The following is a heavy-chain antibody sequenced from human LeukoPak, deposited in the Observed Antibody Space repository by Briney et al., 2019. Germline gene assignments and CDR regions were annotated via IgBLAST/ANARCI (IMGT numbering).Heavy chain of an antibody. CDR3: ARASSIAAAGMGY. CDR1: GFTVSSNY. D-gene: IGHD6-13*01. J-gene: IGHJ4*02. V-gene: IGHV3-53*01. CDR2: IYSGGST. Sequence: TGGSLRLSCAASGFTVSSNYMSWVRQAPGKGLEWVSVIYSGGSTYYADSVKGRFTISRDNSKNALYLQMNSLRAEDTAVYYCARASSIAAAGMGYWGQGTLVTVSS.